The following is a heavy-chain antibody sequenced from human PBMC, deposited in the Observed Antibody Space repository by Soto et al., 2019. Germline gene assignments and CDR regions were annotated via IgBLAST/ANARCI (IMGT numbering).Heavy chain of an antibody. D-gene: IGHD2-21*01. V-gene: IGHV1-18*01. CDR2: ISAYNGNT. CDR1: GYTFTSYG. CDR3: ARRHIGGWEVKPPNAFDI. J-gene: IGHJ3*02. Sequence: QVQLVQSGAEVKKPGASVKVSCKASGYTFTSYGISWVRQAPGQGLEWMGWISAYNGNTNYAQKLRGRVTMTTDTPTSTAYRDRRGRRLDAPAVYYLARRHIGGWEVKPPNAFDIWGQGTMSPVS.